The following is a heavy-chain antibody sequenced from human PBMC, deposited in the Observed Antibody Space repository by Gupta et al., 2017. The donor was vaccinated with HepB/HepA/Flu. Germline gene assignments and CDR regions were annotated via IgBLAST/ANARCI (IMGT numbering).Heavy chain of an antibody. CDR3: ARVYCSSTSCYGHWFDP. V-gene: IGHV4-34*01. J-gene: IGHJ5*02. CDR1: GGSFSGYY. D-gene: IGHD2-2*01. CDR2: INHSGST. Sequence: QVQLQQWGAGLLKPSETLSLTCAVYGGSFSGYYWSWIRQPPGKGLEWIGEINHSGSTNYNPSLKSRVTISVDTSKNQFSLKLSSVTAADTAVYYCARVYCSSTSCYGHWFDPWGQGTLVTVSS.